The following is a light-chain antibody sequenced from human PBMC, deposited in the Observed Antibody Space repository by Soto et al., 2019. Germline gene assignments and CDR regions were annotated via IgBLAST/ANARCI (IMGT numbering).Light chain of an antibody. Sequence: QSVLTQPASVSGSPGQSITISCTGTSSDVGSYKLVSWYQQHKGQAPKLMISEVSKRPSGISDRFSGSKSGSTTSLTISGLQAEDEDEYYCCSYAGTSTHTVFGGGTQLTVL. CDR1: SSDVGSYKL. CDR3: CSYAGTSTHTV. CDR2: EVS. V-gene: IGLV2-23*02. J-gene: IGLJ7*01.